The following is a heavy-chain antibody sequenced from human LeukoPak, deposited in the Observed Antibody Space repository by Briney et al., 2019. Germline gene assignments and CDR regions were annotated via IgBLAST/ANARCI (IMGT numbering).Heavy chain of an antibody. D-gene: IGHD6-6*01. CDR1: GGSISSGSNY. J-gene: IGHJ6*03. CDR3: ARGYSSSSAVGYYYYYMDV. CDR2: MYTSGST. V-gene: IGHV4-61*02. Sequence: SQTLSLTCTVSGGSISSGSNYWSWIRQPVGKGLEWIGRMYTSGSTNYNPSLKSRVTISVDTSKNQFSLKLSSVTAADTAVYYCARGYSSSSAVGYYYYYMDVWGKGTTVTVSS.